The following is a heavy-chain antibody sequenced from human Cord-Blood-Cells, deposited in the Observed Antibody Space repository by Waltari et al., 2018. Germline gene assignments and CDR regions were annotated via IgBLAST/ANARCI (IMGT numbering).Heavy chain of an antibody. D-gene: IGHD6-13*01. Sequence: QVQLVQSGAEVKKPGASVKVSCKASGYTFTGYYMHWVRHAPGQGLEWMGWINPNSGGTNYAQKIQGRVTMTRDTSISTASMELSRLRSDDTAVYYCARVAAAGKGWFDPWGQGTLVTVSS. CDR3: ARVAAAGKGWFDP. CDR2: INPNSGGT. CDR1: GYTFTGYY. J-gene: IGHJ5*02. V-gene: IGHV1-2*02.